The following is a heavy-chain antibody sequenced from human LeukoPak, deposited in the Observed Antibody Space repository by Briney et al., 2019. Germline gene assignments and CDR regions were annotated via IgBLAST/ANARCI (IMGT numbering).Heavy chain of an antibody. J-gene: IGHJ6*02. CDR2: IYPGDSDT. D-gene: IGHD6-13*01. CDR3: ARTIHTAAGYYYYYGMDV. Sequence: GESLKISCKGSGYSFTRYWIGWVRQMPGKGLEWMGIIYPGDSDTRYSPSFQGQVTISADKSISTAYLQWSSLKASDTAMYYCARTIHTAAGYYYYYGMDVWGQGTTVTVSS. V-gene: IGHV5-51*01. CDR1: GYSFTRYW.